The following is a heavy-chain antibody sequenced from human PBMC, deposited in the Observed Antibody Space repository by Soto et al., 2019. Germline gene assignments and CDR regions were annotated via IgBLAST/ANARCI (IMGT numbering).Heavy chain of an antibody. CDR2: INAGNGNT. Sequence: ASVKVSCKASGYTFTSYAMHWVRQAPGQRLEWMGWINAGNGNTKYSQKFQGRVTITRDTSASTAYMELSSLRSEDTAVYYCARADYVSVYYYGMDVWGQGPRSPSP. V-gene: IGHV1-3*01. CDR1: GYTFTSYA. D-gene: IGHD4-17*01. CDR3: ARADYVSVYYYGMDV. J-gene: IGHJ6*02.